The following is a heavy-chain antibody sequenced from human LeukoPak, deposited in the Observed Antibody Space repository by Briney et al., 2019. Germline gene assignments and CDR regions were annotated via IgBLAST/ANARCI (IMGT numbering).Heavy chain of an antibody. Sequence: GGSLRLSCAASGFTLSSYSMKWVRQAPGKGLEWVSAISGSGGSTYYADSVKGRFTISRDNSKNTLYLQMNSLRAEDTAVYYCAKDGDPFHPQSPIWGQGTMVTVSS. D-gene: IGHD7-27*01. CDR2: ISGSGGST. J-gene: IGHJ3*02. CDR3: AKDGDPFHPQSPI. V-gene: IGHV3-23*01. CDR1: GFTLSSYS.